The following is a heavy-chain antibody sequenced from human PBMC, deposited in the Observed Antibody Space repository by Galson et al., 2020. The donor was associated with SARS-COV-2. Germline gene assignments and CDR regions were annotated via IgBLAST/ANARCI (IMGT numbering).Heavy chain of an antibody. CDR1: EDSVSSNSTS. Sequence: ASETLSLTCAISEDSVSSNSTSWNWIRQSPSRGLEWLGRTYYRSKWYNDYAVSVKSRININVDTSKHQFSLQLDSVTPQDTAVYYCARMKTDCSSANCLQNGFDVWGHGTRVTVSS. D-gene: IGHD2-2*01. CDR2: TYYRSKWYN. CDR3: ARMKTDCSSANCLQNGFDV. J-gene: IGHJ3*01. V-gene: IGHV6-1*01.